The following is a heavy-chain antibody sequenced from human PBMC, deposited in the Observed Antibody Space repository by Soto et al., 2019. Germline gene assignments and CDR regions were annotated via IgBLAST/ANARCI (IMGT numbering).Heavy chain of an antibody. Sequence: XSVKDSFQASGYTFTSYDINWVRQATGQGLEWMGWMNPNSGNTGYAQKFQGRVTMTRNTSISTAYMELSSLRSEDTAVYYCATQVVVIKPMYYYYYGMDVWGQGTTVTVSS. CDR2: MNPNSGNT. J-gene: IGHJ6*02. D-gene: IGHD3-22*01. CDR3: ATQVVVIKPMYYYYYGMDV. CDR1: GYTFTSYD. V-gene: IGHV1-8*01.